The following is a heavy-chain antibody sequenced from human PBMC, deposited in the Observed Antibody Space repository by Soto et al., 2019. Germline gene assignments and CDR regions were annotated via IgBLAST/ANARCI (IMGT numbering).Heavy chain of an antibody. CDR2: FDPEDGET. Sequence: QVQLVQSGAEVKKPGASVKVSCKVSGYTLTELSMHWVRQAPGKGLEWMGGFDPEDGETIYAQKFQGRVTMTADTSTDTAYMELSSLRSEDTAVYYCATAQYYYYYMDVWGKGTTVTVSS. V-gene: IGHV1-24*01. J-gene: IGHJ6*03. CDR1: GYTLTELS. CDR3: ATAQYYYYYMDV.